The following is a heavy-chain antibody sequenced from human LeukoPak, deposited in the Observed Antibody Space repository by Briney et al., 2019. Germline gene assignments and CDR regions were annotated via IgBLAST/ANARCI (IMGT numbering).Heavy chain of an antibody. CDR1: GGTFSSYA. CDR2: IIPIFGTA. V-gene: IGHV1-69*05. Sequence: SVKVSCKASGGTFSSYAISWVRQAPGQGLEWMGGIIPIFGTANYAQKFQGRVTIATDESTSTAYMELSSLRSEDTAVYYCAREAWFGELSYFDYWGQGTLVTVSS. D-gene: IGHD3-10*01. CDR3: AREAWFGELSYFDY. J-gene: IGHJ4*02.